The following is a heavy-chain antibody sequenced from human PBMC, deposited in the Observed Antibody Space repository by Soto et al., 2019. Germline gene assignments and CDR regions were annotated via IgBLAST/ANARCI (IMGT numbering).Heavy chain of an antibody. J-gene: IGHJ6*02. CDR1: GYTFTSYD. CDR3: ASGPNYYGSGSYIGVYYYYGMDV. CDR2: MNPNSGNT. Sequence: GASVKVSCKASGYTFTSYDINWVRQATGQGLEWMGWMNPNSGNTGYAQKFQGRVTVTRNTSISTAYMELSSLRSEDTAVYYCASGPNYYGSGSYIGVYYYYGMDVWGQGTTVTVSS. D-gene: IGHD3-10*01. V-gene: IGHV1-8*01.